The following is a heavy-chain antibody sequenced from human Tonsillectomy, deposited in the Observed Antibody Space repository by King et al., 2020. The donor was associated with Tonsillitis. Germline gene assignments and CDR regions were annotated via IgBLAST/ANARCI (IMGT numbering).Heavy chain of an antibody. V-gene: IGHV3-21*01. J-gene: IGHJ3*02. CDR3: AKDKGTDYYDSGRGAFDI. CDR2: VSSSKT. D-gene: IGHD3-22*01. Sequence: VQLVESGGGLVKPGGSLRLSCAASGFTFSHYDMNWVRQIPGKGLEWVSSVSSSKTYYADSVKGRFTVSRDNAKNSLYLQMNSLRAEDTAVYYCAKDKGTDYYDSGRGAFDIWGQGTRVIVYS. CDR1: GFTFSHYD.